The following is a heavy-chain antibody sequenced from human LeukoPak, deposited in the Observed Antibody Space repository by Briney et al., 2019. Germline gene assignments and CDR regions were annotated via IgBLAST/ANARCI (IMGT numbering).Heavy chain of an antibody. V-gene: IGHV4-30-2*01. D-gene: IGHD1-26*01. CDR2: IYHSGST. J-gene: IGHJ4*02. Sequence: SQTLSLTCAVSGGSISSGGYSWSRIRQPPGKGLEWIGYIYHSGSTYYNPSLKSRVTISVDRSKNQFSLKLSSVTAADTAVYYCARGSYSMFDYWGQGTLVTVSS. CDR3: ARGSYSMFDY. CDR1: GGSISSGGYS.